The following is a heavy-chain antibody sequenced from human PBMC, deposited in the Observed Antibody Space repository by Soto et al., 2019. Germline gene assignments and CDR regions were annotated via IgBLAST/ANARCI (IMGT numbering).Heavy chain of an antibody. CDR2: IKQDGSEK. CDR1: AFTFSSYW. CDR3: ARDLFEAARRGEYAFDI. V-gene: IGHV3-7*03. J-gene: IGHJ3*02. D-gene: IGHD3-16*01. Sequence: EVRLVESGGGLVQPGGSLRLSCAASAFTFSSYWMSWVRQAPGKGLEWVANIKQDGSEKYYVDSVKGRFTISRDNAKNSLYLQMSSLRAEDTAVYYCARDLFEAARRGEYAFDIWGQGTMVTVSS.